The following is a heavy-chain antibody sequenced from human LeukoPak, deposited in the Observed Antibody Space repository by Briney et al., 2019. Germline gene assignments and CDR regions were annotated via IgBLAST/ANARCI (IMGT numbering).Heavy chain of an antibody. V-gene: IGHV3-72*01. J-gene: IGHJ4*02. CDR3: TRVPRGGTYFDY. D-gene: IGHD1-26*01. CDR1: GFTFSDHY. Sequence: GGSLRLSCVASGFTFSDHYIDWVRQAPGKGLEWVGRSRNKANFYTTEYAASVKARSTISRDDSKNSLNPQMNSLKTEDTAVYYCTRVPRGGTYFDYWGQGTLVTVSS. CDR2: SRNKANFYTT.